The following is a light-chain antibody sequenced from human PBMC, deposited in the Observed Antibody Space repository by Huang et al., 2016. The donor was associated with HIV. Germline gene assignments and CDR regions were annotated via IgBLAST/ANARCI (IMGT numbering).Light chain of an antibody. CDR2: GAS. Sequence: EIVMTQSPGTLSLSPGERATLSCRPSQSVSSNLAWSQHKPGQAPRLLLYGASTRATGVPARFSGSGSGTEFTLTISSLQSDDFVVYYCPQYQDWPRTFGQGTKVEIK. CDR1: QSVSSN. CDR3: PQYQDWPRT. V-gene: IGKV3-15*01. J-gene: IGKJ1*01.